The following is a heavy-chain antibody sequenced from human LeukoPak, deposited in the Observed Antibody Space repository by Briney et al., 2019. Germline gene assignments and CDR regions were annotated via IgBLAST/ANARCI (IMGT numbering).Heavy chain of an antibody. J-gene: IGHJ4*02. CDR1: GYTFTGFY. CDR2: INPNSGGT. D-gene: IGHD5-12*01. V-gene: IGHV1-2*02. CDR3: ARDWFVDSGDDPFPFDY. Sequence: ASVNVSCKASGYTFTGFYIHWVRQAPGQGLEWMGWINPNSGGTNYAQKFQGRVTMTRDTSISTAYMELSRLTSDDTAIYYCARDWFVDSGDDPFPFDYWGQGTLVSVSS.